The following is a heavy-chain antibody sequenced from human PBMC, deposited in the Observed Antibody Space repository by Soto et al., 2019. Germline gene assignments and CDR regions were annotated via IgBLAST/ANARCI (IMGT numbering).Heavy chain of an antibody. D-gene: IGHD2-2*01. J-gene: IGHJ4*02. CDR2: IIPIFGTA. CDR1: GGTFSSYA. Sequence: ASEKVSCKASGGTFSSYAISWVRQAPGQGLEWMGGIIPIFGTANYAQKFQGRVTITADESTSTAYMELSSLRSEDTAVYYCARAGYCSSTSCPFDYWGQGTLVTVS. V-gene: IGHV1-69*13. CDR3: ARAGYCSSTSCPFDY.